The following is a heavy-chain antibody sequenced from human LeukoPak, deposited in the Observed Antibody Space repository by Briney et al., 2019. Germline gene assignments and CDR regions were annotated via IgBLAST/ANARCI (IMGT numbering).Heavy chain of an antibody. CDR1: GYTFTGYY. Sequence: ASVKVSCKASGYTFTGYYMHWVRQAPGQGLEWMGWINPSSGGTHYAQKFQGRVTMTRDTSISTAYMELSRLRSDDTAVYYCARGRGSYLSEFYFDYWGQGTLVTVSS. V-gene: IGHV1-2*02. CDR2: INPSSGGT. D-gene: IGHD1-26*01. CDR3: ARGRGSYLSEFYFDY. J-gene: IGHJ4*02.